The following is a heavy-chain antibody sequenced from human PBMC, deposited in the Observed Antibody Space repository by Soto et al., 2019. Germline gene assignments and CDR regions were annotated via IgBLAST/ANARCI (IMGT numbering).Heavy chain of an antibody. Sequence: GGSLRLSCGASGFTFSSYVMHWVRQAPGKGLEWVALIWYGGSIEYYVDSVKGRFTISRDNSKNTMFLQMNTLRAEDTAVYYCARDRNPYRGADCSSTPMAVWGQGTTVTVSS. J-gene: IGHJ6*02. CDR2: IWYGGSIE. CDR3: ARDRNPYRGADCSSTPMAV. CDR1: GFTFSSYV. V-gene: IGHV3-33*01. D-gene: IGHD2-21*02.